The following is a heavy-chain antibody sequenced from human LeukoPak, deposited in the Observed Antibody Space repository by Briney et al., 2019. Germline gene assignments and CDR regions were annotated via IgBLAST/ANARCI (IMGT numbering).Heavy chain of an antibody. CDR1: GYTFTGYY. CDR3: AIPRGYSYGYDFDY. D-gene: IGHD5-18*01. V-gene: IGHV1-2*07. CDR2: INPNSGGT. J-gene: IGHJ4*02. Sequence: ASVKVSFKASGYTFTGYYMHWVRQAPGQGLEWMGWINPNSGGTNYAHKFQGRVTMTRDTSISTAYMELSRLRSDDTAVYYCAIPRGYSYGYDFDYWGQGTLVTVSS.